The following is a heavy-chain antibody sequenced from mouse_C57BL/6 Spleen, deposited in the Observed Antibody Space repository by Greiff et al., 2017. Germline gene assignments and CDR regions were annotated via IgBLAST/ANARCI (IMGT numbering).Heavy chain of an antibody. J-gene: IGHJ4*01. V-gene: IGHV5-17*01. CDR2: ISSGSSTI. Sequence: EVKLVESGGGLVKPGGSLKLSCAASGFTFSDYGMHWVRQAPEKGLEWVAYISSGSSTIYYADTVKGRFTISRDNAKNTLFLQMTSLRSEDTAMYYCARDYYGSSYFYYYAMDYWGQGTSVTVSS. CDR3: ARDYYGSSYFYYYAMDY. D-gene: IGHD1-1*01. CDR1: GFTFSDYG.